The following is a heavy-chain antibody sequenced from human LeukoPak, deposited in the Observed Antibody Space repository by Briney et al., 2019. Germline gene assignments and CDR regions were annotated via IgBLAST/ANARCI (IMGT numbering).Heavy chain of an antibody. J-gene: IGHJ5*02. CDR2: INPNSGNT. CDR3: ARGNLGYDILTGYSPENWFDP. V-gene: IGHV1-8*02. CDR1: GYTFTGYY. D-gene: IGHD3-9*01. Sequence: ASVKVSCKASGYTFTGYYMHWVRQAPGQGLEWMGWINPNSGNTGYAQKFQGRVTMTRNTSISTAYMELSSLRSEDTAVYYCARGNLGYDILTGYSPENWFDPWGQGTLVTVSS.